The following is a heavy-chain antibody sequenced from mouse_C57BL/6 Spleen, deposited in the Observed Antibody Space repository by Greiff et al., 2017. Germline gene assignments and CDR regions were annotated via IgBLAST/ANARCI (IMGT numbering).Heavy chain of an antibody. J-gene: IGHJ2*01. Sequence: EVQRVESGGDLVKPGGSLKLSCAASGFTFSSYGMSWVRQTPDKRLEWVATISSGGSYTYYPDSVKGRFTISRDNAKNTLYLQMSSLKSEDTAMYYCARHTESPLYDYSYYFDYWGQGTTLTVSS. V-gene: IGHV5-6*01. CDR1: GFTFSSYG. CDR3: ARHTESPLYDYSYYFDY. D-gene: IGHD2-4*01. CDR2: ISSGGSYT.